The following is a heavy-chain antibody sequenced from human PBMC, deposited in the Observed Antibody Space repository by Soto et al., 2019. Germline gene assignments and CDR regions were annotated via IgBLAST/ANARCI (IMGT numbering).Heavy chain of an antibody. CDR2: IYYSGST. CDR1: GGSISSGDYY. J-gene: IGHJ5*02. CDR3: ARGEHDYSNHNWFDP. V-gene: IGHV4-30-4*01. D-gene: IGHD4-4*01. Sequence: SETLSLTCTVSGGSISSGDYYWSWIRQPPGKGLEWIGYIYYSGSTYYNPSLKSRVTISVDTSKNQFSLKLSSVTAADTAVYYCARGEHDYSNHNWFDPWGQGTLVTVSS.